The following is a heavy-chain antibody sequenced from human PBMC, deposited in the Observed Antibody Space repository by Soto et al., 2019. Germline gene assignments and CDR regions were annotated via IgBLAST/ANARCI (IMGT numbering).Heavy chain of an antibody. D-gene: IGHD6-19*01. V-gene: IGHV1-3*05. J-gene: IGHJ4*02. Sequence: QVQLVQSGAEEKKPGASVKVSCQASGYTYTSYAMYRVRQAPGQRLEWMGWINAGNGNTKYSQKFQGRVTITRDTSASTAYMELSSLRSEDTAVYYCARGSGWYPPFDYWGQGTLVTVSS. CDR1: GYTYTSYA. CDR2: INAGNGNT. CDR3: ARGSGWYPPFDY.